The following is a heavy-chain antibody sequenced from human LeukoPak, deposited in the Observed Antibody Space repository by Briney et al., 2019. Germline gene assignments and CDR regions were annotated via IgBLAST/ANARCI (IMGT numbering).Heavy chain of an antibody. D-gene: IGHD3-22*01. CDR2: ISSSSSYI. CDR3: ASSIFTYYYESSGYYYVQDY. J-gene: IGHJ4*02. V-gene: IGHV3-21*01. CDR1: GFTFSSYS. Sequence: PGGSLRLSCAASGFTFSSYSMNWVRQAPGKGLEWVSSISSSSSYIYYADSVKGRFTISRDNSKNSLYLQMNSLRAEDTAVYYCASSIFTYYYESSGYYYVQDYWGQGTLVTVSS.